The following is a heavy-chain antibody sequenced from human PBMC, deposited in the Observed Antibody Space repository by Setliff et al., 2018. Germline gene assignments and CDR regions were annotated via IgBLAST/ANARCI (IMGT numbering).Heavy chain of an antibody. CDR1: GASISDYY. V-gene: IGHV4-4*07. J-gene: IGHJ5*02. Sequence: SETLSLTCTVSGASISDYYWTWIRQPAGKELEWIGSVSASGSTTYNPSLKSRVTMSADTSRNQISLNLTSVTAADTAMYYCARERTIFGILVISGWFDPWGQGTVVTVSS. D-gene: IGHD3-3*01. CDR2: VSASGST. CDR3: ARERTIFGILVISGWFDP.